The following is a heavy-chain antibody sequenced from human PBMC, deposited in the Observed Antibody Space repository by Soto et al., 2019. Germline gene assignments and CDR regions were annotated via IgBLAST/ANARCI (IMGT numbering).Heavy chain of an antibody. CDR2: IYYSGGI. J-gene: IGHJ5*02. D-gene: IGHD1-26*01. Sequence: SETLSLTCTVSGGSISRGGYYWSWIRQHPGKGLEWIGNIYYSGGIDYNPSLKSRVTISVDTSKNQFSLKLSSVTAADTAVYYCARSASYNWFDPWGQGTLVTVS. CDR3: ARSASYNWFDP. CDR1: GGSISRGGYY. V-gene: IGHV4-31*03.